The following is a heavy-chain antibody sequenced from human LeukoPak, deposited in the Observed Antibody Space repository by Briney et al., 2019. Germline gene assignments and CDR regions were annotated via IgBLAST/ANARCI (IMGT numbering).Heavy chain of an antibody. D-gene: IGHD1-1*01. CDR3: ARDTPDGSFDY. CDR1: GGSISSGGYY. Sequence: SETLFLTCTVSGGSISSGGYYWSWIRQHPGKGLEWIGYIYYSGSTYYNPSLKSRVTISVDTSKNQFSLKLSSVTAADTAVYYCARDTPDGSFDYWGQGTLVTVSS. J-gene: IGHJ4*02. V-gene: IGHV4-31*03. CDR2: IYYSGST.